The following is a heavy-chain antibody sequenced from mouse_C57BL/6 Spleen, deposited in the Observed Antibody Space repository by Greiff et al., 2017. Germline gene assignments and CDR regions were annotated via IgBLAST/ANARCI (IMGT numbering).Heavy chain of an antibody. D-gene: IGHD1-1*01. CDR3: ASDYGSSSAGFAY. V-gene: IGHV1-7*01. J-gene: IGHJ3*01. CDR1: GYTFTSYW. Sequence: VQLQQSGAELAKPGASVKLSCKASGYTFTSYWMHWVKQRPGQGLEWIGYINPSSGYTKYNQKFKDKATLTADKSSSTAYMQLSSLTYEDSAVYYFASDYGSSSAGFAYWGQGTLVTVSA. CDR2: INPSSGYT.